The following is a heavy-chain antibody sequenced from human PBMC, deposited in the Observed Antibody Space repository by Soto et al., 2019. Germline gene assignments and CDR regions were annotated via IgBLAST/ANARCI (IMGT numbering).Heavy chain of an antibody. CDR2: IKSKTNGGTT. J-gene: IGHJ4*02. CDR1: GFTFSNAC. CDR3: AEEGDFWSGWTRY. Sequence: GGSLRLSCAASGFTFSNACMSWVRQAPGKGLEWVGRIKSKTNGGTTDYAAPVKGRFTISRDDSKNTLYLQMNSLKTEDTAVYYCAEEGDFWSGWTRYWGQGTLVTVSS. V-gene: IGHV3-15*01. D-gene: IGHD3-3*01.